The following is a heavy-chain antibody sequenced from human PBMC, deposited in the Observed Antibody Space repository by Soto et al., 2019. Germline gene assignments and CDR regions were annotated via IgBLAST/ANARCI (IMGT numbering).Heavy chain of an antibody. CDR2: VSSTGTSP. V-gene: IGHV3-23*01. J-gene: IGHJ3*01. Sequence: GGSLRLSCSASGFTFSNYAMSWVRQSPGKGLEWVSGVSSTGTSPYYADSVQGRFTISRDNSKNMFYLKMKSLRAEDMAIYYCAKARPSGGYYYVEAFDVWGQGTMVTVSS. CDR1: GFTFSNYA. CDR3: AKARPSGGYYYVEAFDV. D-gene: IGHD3-22*01.